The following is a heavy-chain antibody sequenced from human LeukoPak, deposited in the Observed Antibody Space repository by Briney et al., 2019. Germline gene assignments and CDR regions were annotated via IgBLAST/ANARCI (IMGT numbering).Heavy chain of an antibody. CDR3: ARDDRVGAILGYMDV. CDR2: IYYSGST. J-gene: IGHJ6*03. V-gene: IGHV4-39*07. D-gene: IGHD1-26*01. CDR1: GGSISSSSYY. Sequence: PSETLSLTCTVSGGSISSSSYYWGWIRQPPGKGLEWIGSIYYSGSTYCNPSLKSRVTISVDTSKNQFSLKLTSVTAADTAVYYCARDDRVGAILGYMDVWGKGTTVTVSS.